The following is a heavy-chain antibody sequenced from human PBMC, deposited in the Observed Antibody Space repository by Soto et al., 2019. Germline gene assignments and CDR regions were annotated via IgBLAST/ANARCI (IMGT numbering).Heavy chain of an antibody. Sequence: QVQLQESGPGLVKPSETLHLTCDVSGGSVSSGNSYWTWIRQPPGKGLEWLCYIYYSGSATYNPSPKSRVTLSVDTSTNQFSLKMTSMTAADTAVYYCARRGGAAAGSYNWFDPWGQGSLVTVSS. CDR1: GGSVSSGNSY. V-gene: IGHV4-61*01. J-gene: IGHJ5*02. CDR2: IYYSGSA. D-gene: IGHD6-13*01. CDR3: ARRGGAAAGSYNWFDP.